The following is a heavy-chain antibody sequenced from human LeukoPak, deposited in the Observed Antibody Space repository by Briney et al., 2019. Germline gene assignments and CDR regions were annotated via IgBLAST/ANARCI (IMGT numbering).Heavy chain of an antibody. V-gene: IGHV1-46*01. CDR3: ARDYHGPGSLTTFDY. CDR2: INPRGGSV. D-gene: IGHD3-10*01. CDR1: GYTFTSFY. J-gene: IGHJ4*02. Sequence: ASVKVSCKASGYTFTSFYMHWVRQAPGQGLEWMGIINPRGGSVSSAQNFQDRITLTRDTSTSTVYMELSSLRSEDTAVYYCARDYHGPGSLTTFDYWGQGTLVTVSS.